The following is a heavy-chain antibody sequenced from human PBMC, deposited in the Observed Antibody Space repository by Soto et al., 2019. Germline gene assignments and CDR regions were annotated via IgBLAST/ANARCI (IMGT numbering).Heavy chain of an antibody. J-gene: IGHJ3*01. CDR1: GGSISGYH. CDR3: ARVVVPHTCCAFDV. CDR2: IYYSGNT. D-gene: IGHD2-21*01. Sequence: PXATLSLTFTVSGGSISGYHWSWIRQPPGKGLEWIGYIYYSGNTDYNPSLKSRVTISADTSKKHFSLKLSSVTAADTAVYYCARVVVPHTCCAFDVWGQGTMVTVPS. V-gene: IGHV4-59*01.